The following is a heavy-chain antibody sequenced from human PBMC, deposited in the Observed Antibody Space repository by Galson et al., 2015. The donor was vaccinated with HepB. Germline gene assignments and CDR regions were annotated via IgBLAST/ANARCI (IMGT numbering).Heavy chain of an antibody. D-gene: IGHD1-1*01. CDR3: ETGGDRTRFPFYYYYGMDV. CDR2: FDPEDGET. CDR1: GYTLTELS. Sequence: SVKVSCKVSGYTLTELSMHWVRQAPGKGLEWMGGFDPEDGETIYAQTFQGRVTMTEDTATDTAYMELSSLRSEDTAVYYCETGGDRTRFPFYYYYGMDVWGQGTTVTVSS. J-gene: IGHJ6*02. V-gene: IGHV1-24*01.